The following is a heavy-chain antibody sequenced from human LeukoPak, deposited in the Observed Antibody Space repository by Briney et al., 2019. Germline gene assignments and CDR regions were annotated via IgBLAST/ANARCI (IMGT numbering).Heavy chain of an antibody. J-gene: IGHJ4*02. CDR3: ARGPFTMVRGVPLDY. CDR1: GGTFSSYA. CDR2: IIPILGIA. V-gene: IGHV1-69*04. D-gene: IGHD3-10*01. Sequence: SVKVSCKASGGTFSSYAISWVRQAPGQGLEWMGRIIPILGIANYAQKFQGRVTITADKSTSTAHMELSSLRSEDTAVYYCARGPFTMVRGVPLDYWGQGTLVTVSS.